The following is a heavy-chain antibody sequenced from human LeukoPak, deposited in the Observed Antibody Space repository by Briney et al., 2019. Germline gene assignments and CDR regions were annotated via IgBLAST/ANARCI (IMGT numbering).Heavy chain of an antibody. Sequence: SETLSLTCIVSGYSISSGYYWGWIRQPPGKGLEWIGSIYYSGSTYYNPSLKSRVTISVDTSKNQFSLKLSSVTAADTAVYYCARDSVSSSSSPFFDYWGQGTLVTVSS. V-gene: IGHV4-38-2*02. CDR3: ARDSVSSSSSPFFDY. D-gene: IGHD6-6*01. J-gene: IGHJ4*02. CDR1: GYSISSGYY. CDR2: IYYSGST.